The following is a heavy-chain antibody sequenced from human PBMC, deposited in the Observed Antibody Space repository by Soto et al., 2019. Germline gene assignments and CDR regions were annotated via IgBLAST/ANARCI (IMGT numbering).Heavy chain of an antibody. D-gene: IGHD1-7*01. Sequence: EVQLVESGGGLVQPGGSLRLSCAASGITFTHHSMDWVRQAPGKGLEWVGRSNNKGNSYTTRYAASVKGTFTISRDDSKNSLYLQMNSLKTEDTAVYYCTLQGNSLDYGGQGTLVTVSS. CDR3: TLQGNSLDY. CDR2: SNNKGNSYTT. CDR1: GITFTHHS. V-gene: IGHV3-72*01. J-gene: IGHJ4*02.